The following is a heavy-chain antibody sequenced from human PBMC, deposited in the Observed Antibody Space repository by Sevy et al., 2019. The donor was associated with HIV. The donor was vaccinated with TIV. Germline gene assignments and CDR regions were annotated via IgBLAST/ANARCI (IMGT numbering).Heavy chain of an antibody. Sequence: GGSLRLSCAASGFTFSGYWMHWVRQAPGKGLVWVSLINSDGSSKNYEDSVKSRFTISRDNAKNTLYLQMNSLRAEDIAVYYCARTGGYNKYDYWGQGTLVTVSS. CDR1: GFTFSGYW. CDR2: INSDGSSK. CDR3: ARTGGYNKYDY. V-gene: IGHV3-74*01. J-gene: IGHJ4*02. D-gene: IGHD2-8*02.